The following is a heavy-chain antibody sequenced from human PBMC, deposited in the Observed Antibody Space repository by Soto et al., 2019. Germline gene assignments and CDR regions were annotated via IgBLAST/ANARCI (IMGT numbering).Heavy chain of an antibody. CDR2: IYYYSGST. CDR1: GGSISSYY. J-gene: IGHJ6*02. D-gene: IGHD6-6*01. Sequence: DTLSLICTFSGGSISSYYRSWIRPPPGMGLELPVHIYYYSGSTNYNPSLKSRVSISMDASKNQVSLKLSSVTAADTAVYYCARESVRFSTSAPNNFYHYGMDVWGQGTTVTVS. CDR3: ARESVRFSTSAPNNFYHYGMDV. V-gene: IGHV4-59*01.